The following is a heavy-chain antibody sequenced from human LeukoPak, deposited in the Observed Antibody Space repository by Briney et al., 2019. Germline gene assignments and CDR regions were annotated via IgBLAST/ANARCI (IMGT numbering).Heavy chain of an antibody. D-gene: IGHD3-10*01. J-gene: IGHJ4*02. V-gene: IGHV3-53*01. Sequence: GGSLRLSCAASGFTVSSNYMSWVRQAPGKGLEWVSVIYSGGSTYYADSVKGRFTISRDNSKNTLYLQMNSLRAEDTAVYYCARIYGSGSYYHFDYWGQGTLVTISP. CDR1: GFTVSSNY. CDR2: IYSGGST. CDR3: ARIYGSGSYYHFDY.